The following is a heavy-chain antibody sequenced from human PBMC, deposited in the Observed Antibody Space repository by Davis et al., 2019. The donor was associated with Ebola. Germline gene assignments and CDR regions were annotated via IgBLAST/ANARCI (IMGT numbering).Heavy chain of an antibody. J-gene: IGHJ6*02. CDR3: TTLLVTSGVDV. CDR1: GFTFDDFA. CDR2: TSYDGTKK. V-gene: IGHV3-30*04. Sequence: GESLKISCAASGFTFDDFAIYWVRQAPGKGLKWVAVTSYDGTKKYYADSVEGRFFISRDNSRNTVWLQMNNLRADDTAVYYCTTLLVTSGVDVWGRGTTVIVSS. D-gene: IGHD2-21*01.